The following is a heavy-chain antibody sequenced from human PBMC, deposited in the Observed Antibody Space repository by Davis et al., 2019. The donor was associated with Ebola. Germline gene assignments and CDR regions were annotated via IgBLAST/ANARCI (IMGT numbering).Heavy chain of an antibody. CDR3: VRFSPPPSPYGLRTLNPDYYYYYMDV. Sequence: GESLKISCAASGFTFSTYSMNWVRQAPGKGLEWVSYISSSSSTIYYADAVKGRFTISRDNAKNSLYLQMNSLRDEDTAVYYCVRFSPPPSPYGLRTLNPDYYYYYMDVWGKGTTVTVSS. V-gene: IGHV3-48*02. CDR2: ISSSSSTI. CDR1: GFTFSTYS. J-gene: IGHJ6*03. D-gene: IGHD3-10*01.